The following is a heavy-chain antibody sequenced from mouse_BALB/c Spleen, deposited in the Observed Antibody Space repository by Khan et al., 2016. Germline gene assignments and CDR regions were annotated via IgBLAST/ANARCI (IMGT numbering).Heavy chain of an antibody. Sequence: EVELVESGGGLVQPGGSRKLSCAASGFTFSRFGMHWVRQAPEKGLEWVAYISSGSSTIYYADTLKGRFTISRDNPKNALFLQMTSLRSEDTAMYYCAGGDYWGQGTTLTVSS. V-gene: IGHV5-17*02. CDR1: GFTFSRFG. CDR3: AGGDY. J-gene: IGHJ2*01. CDR2: ISSGSSTI.